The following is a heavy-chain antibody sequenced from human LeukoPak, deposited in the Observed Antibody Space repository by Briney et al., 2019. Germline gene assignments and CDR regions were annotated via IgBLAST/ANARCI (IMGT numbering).Heavy chain of an antibody. CDR3: ISDSAGRSGGDY. CDR1: GFKFSNYW. V-gene: IGHV3-74*03. D-gene: IGHD3-10*01. J-gene: IGHJ4*02. CDR2: INRDGGIT. Sequence: GGSLRLSCAASGFKFSNYWRHWVRQVPGKGLVWVSRINRDGGITTYADSVKGRFTISRDNAKNMLYLQLNSLRAEDTAVYYCISDSAGRSGGDYWGQGTLVTVSS.